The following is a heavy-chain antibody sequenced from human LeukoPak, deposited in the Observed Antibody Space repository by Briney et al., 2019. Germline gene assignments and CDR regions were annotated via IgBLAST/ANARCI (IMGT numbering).Heavy chain of an antibody. D-gene: IGHD3-22*01. Sequence: GTSLRLSCAASGFNFGNAAMHWVRKAPGEGLDWVALISYDGSNEYYADSVKGRFTISRDNSKTTLFLQMNSLRLEDTAVYYCARGDSFYYDSSDLPHAFDIWGQGTMVTVSS. J-gene: IGHJ3*02. CDR2: ISYDGSNE. CDR3: ARGDSFYYDSSDLPHAFDI. V-gene: IGHV3-30*04. CDR1: GFNFGNAA.